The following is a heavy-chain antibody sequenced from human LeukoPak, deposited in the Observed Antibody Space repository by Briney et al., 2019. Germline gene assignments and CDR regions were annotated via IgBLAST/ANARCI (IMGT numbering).Heavy chain of an antibody. V-gene: IGHV4-4*07. J-gene: IGHJ6*03. D-gene: IGHD2-2*02. CDR1: GGSISSYY. Sequence: PSETLSLTCTVSGGSISSYYWSWIRQPAGKGLEWIGRIYTSGSTNYNPSLKSRVTTSVDTSKNQFSLKLSSVTAADTAVYYCARERGYCSSTSCYIVFYYYYYMDVWGKGTTVTVSS. CDR2: IYTSGST. CDR3: ARERGYCSSTSCYIVFYYYYYMDV.